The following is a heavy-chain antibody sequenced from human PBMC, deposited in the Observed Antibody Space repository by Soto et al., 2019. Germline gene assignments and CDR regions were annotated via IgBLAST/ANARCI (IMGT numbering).Heavy chain of an antibody. Sequence: QITLKESGPTLVKPTQTLTLTCTFSGFSLTTSGVGVGWIRQPPGKALEWLALIYWNDDKRYSPSLKSRLTITKDTSKNQVILRVTNMDPMDTGTYYCAHRSWDYHGSGSYEWFGPWGQGTLVTVSS. CDR3: AHRSWDYHGSGSYEWFGP. D-gene: IGHD3-10*01. CDR1: GFSLTTSGVG. J-gene: IGHJ5*02. CDR2: IYWNDDK. V-gene: IGHV2-5*01.